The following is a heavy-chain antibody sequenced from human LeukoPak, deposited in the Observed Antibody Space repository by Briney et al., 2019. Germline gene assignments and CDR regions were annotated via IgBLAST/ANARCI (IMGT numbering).Heavy chain of an antibody. CDR3: ARDRGSGSYWEGFDY. CDR2: IKQDGSEK. D-gene: IGHD3-10*01. V-gene: IGHV3-7*01. Sequence: GGSLRLSCAASGFTFSSYWMSWVRQAPGKGLEWVANIKQDGSEKYYVDSAKGRFTIFRDNAKNSVYLQMNSLRAEDTAVYYCARDRGSGSYWEGFDYWGQGTLVTVSS. J-gene: IGHJ4*02. CDR1: GFTFSSYW.